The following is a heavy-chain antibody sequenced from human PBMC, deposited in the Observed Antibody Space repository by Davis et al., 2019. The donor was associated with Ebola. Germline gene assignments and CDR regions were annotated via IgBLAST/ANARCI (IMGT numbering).Heavy chain of an antibody. Sequence: GESLKISCAASGFTFSSYGMHWVRQAPGKGLEWVAVISYDGSNKYYADSVKGRFTISRDNSKNTLYLQMNSLRAEDTALYYCAKDLHGSGKYYYYGMDVWGQGTTVTVSS. V-gene: IGHV3-30*18. CDR3: AKDLHGSGKYYYYGMDV. D-gene: IGHD3-10*01. CDR2: ISYDGSNK. J-gene: IGHJ6*02. CDR1: GFTFSSYG.